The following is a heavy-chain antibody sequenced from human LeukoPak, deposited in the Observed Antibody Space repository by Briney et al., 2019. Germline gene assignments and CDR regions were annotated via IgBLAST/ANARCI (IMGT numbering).Heavy chain of an antibody. Sequence: SETLSLTCTVSGGSISSYYWSWIRQPPGKGLEWIGYIYYSGSTNYNPSLKSRVTISVDTSKNQFSLKLSSVTAADTAVYYCARHEVTMVRGVINWGQGTLVTVSS. CDR2: IYYSGST. J-gene: IGHJ4*02. CDR1: GGSISSYY. D-gene: IGHD3-10*01. V-gene: IGHV4-59*01. CDR3: ARHEVTMVRGVIN.